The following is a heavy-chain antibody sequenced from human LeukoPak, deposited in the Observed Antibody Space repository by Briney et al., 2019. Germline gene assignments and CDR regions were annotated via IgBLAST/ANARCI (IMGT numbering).Heavy chain of an antibody. D-gene: IGHD3-22*01. Sequence: GGSLRLSCTASGFTFDDYAMHWVRQAPGKGLEWVSGISWDGGSIGYADSVKGRFTISRDNAKNSLYLQMNSLRAEDMALYYCAKGAVLYGSSGYPFFDYWGQGTLVAVSS. J-gene: IGHJ4*02. CDR1: GFTFDDYA. V-gene: IGHV3-9*03. CDR3: AKGAVLYGSSGYPFFDY. CDR2: ISWDGGSI.